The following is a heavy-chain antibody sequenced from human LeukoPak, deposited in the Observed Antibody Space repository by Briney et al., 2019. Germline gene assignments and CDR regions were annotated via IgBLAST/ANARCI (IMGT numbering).Heavy chain of an antibody. CDR3: ASEGYSYAPYYFDY. Sequence: SETLSLTCTVSGGSISSYYWNWIRQPPGKGLEWIGYIYYSGSTNYNPSLKSRVTISVDTSKNQFSLKLSSVTAADTAVYYCASEGYSYAPYYFDYWGQGTLVTVSS. D-gene: IGHD5-18*01. CDR1: GGSISSYY. V-gene: IGHV4-59*12. CDR2: IYYSGST. J-gene: IGHJ4*02.